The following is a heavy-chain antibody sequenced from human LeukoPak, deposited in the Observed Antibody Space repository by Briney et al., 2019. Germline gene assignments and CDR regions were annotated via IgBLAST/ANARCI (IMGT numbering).Heavy chain of an antibody. D-gene: IGHD3-22*01. J-gene: IGHJ4*02. CDR2: ISDRGSRT. Sequence: GGSLRLSCAVSGITLSNYGMSWVRQAPGKGLEWVAGISDRGSRTNYADSVKGRFTISTDHPKNTLYLQTNSLRAEDTAVYFCAKRGVVIRVILVGFHKEAYYFDSWGQGALVTVSS. V-gene: IGHV3-23*01. CDR1: GITLSNYG. CDR3: AKRGVVIRVILVGFHKEAYYFDS.